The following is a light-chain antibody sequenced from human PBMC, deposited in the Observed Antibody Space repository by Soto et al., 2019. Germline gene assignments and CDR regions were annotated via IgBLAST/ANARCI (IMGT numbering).Light chain of an antibody. Sequence: DIQMTQSPSTLSASVGDRVTITCRARQSISSWLAWYQQIPGKAPKLLIYAASSLQSGVPSRFSGSGSGTDFTLTISSLQPEDFATYYCQQSYSIPITFGQGTRLEI. J-gene: IGKJ5*01. CDR3: QQSYSIPIT. V-gene: IGKV1-39*01. CDR1: QSISSW. CDR2: AAS.